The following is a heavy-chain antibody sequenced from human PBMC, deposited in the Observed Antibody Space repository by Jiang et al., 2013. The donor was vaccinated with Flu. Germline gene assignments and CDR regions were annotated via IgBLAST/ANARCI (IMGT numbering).Heavy chain of an antibody. CDR3: ARRVTIFGVVTVLDY. Sequence: ETLSLTCTVSGGSISSSSYYWGWIRQPPGKGLEWIGSIYYSGSTYYNPSLKSRVTISVDTSKNQFSLKLSSVTAADTAVYYCARRVTIFGVVTVLDYWGQGTLVTVSS. CDR1: GGSISSSSYY. V-gene: IGHV4-39*01. J-gene: IGHJ4*02. D-gene: IGHD3-3*01. CDR2: IYYSGST.